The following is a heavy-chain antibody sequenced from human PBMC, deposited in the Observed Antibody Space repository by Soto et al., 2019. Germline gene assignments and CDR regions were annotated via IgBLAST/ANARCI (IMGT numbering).Heavy chain of an antibody. D-gene: IGHD2-15*01. CDR3: ARDRKVCSGGSCFHWFDP. CDR2: ISAYNGNT. Sequence: ASVKVSCKASGYTFTSYGISWVRQAPGQGLEWMGWISAYNGNTNYAQKLQGRVTMTTDTSTSTACMELRSLRSDDTAVYYCARDRKVCSGGSCFHWFDPWGQGTLVTVSS. CDR1: GYTFTSYG. J-gene: IGHJ5*02. V-gene: IGHV1-18*01.